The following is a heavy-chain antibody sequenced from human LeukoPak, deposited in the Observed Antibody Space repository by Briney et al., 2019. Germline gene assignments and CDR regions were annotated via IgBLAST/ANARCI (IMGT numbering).Heavy chain of an antibody. CDR1: GGTFSSYA. J-gene: IGHJ3*02. Sequence: ASVKVSCKASGGTFSSYAISWVRQAPGQGLEWMGGIIPIFGTANYAQKFQGRVTITADESTSTAYMELSSLRSEDTAVYYCARRRRDVVVAAWGAFDIWGQGTMVTVSS. CDR3: ARRRRDVVVAAWGAFDI. D-gene: IGHD2-15*01. V-gene: IGHV1-69*13. CDR2: IIPIFGTA.